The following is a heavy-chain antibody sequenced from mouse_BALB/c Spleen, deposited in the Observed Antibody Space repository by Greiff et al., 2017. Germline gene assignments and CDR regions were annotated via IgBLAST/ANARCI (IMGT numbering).Heavy chain of an antibody. D-gene: IGHD2-1*01. CDR3: ARDVGNRFAY. CDR2: IWAGGST. J-gene: IGHJ3*01. Sequence: VKLMESGPGLVAPSPSLSITCTVSGFSLTSYGVHWVRQPPGKGLEWLGVIWAGGSTNYNSALMSRLSISKDNSKSQVFLKMNSLQTDDTAMYYCARDVGNRFAYWGQGTLVTVSA. V-gene: IGHV2-9*02. CDR1: GFSLTSYG.